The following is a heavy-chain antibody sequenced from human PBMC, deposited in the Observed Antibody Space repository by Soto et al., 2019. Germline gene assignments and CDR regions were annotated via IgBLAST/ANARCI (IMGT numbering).Heavy chain of an antibody. CDR1: GYTSADFG. V-gene: IGHV1-18*04. CDR2: VSGNNGAS. CDR3: VRDQKYFRVNGNWFDS. J-gene: IGHJ5*01. D-gene: IGHD2-2*01. Sequence: GDSVEVSCKGSGYTSADFGISWVLEAPGQGLEWMGWVSGNNGASNPAPKVQGRITMTLDTSTGVSYMALRSLRSDDTAIYYCVRDQKYFRVNGNWFDSWGQGTLVTVSS.